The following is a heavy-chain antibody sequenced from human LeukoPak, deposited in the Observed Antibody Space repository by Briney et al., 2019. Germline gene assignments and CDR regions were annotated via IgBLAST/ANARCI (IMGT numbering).Heavy chain of an antibody. CDR2: ISAYNGNT. D-gene: IGHD3-3*01. Sequence: ASVKVSCKASGYTFTSYGISWVRQAPGQGLEWMGWISAYNGNTNYAQKLQGRVTMTTDTSTSTPYMELRSLRSDDTAVYYCARGRHYDFWSGYYSCWFDPWGQGTLVTVSS. CDR3: ARGRHYDFWSGYYSCWFDP. CDR1: GYTFTSYG. V-gene: IGHV1-18*01. J-gene: IGHJ5*02.